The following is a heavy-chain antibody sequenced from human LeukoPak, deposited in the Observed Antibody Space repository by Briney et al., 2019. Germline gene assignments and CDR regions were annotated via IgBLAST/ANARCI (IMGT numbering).Heavy chain of an antibody. CDR2: IYHSGST. J-gene: IGHJ3*02. D-gene: IGHD1-26*01. CDR1: GGSISSSNW. V-gene: IGHV4-4*02. CDR3: ASSMGIVGATTAFDI. Sequence: PSETLSLTCAVSGGSISSSNWWSWVRQPPGKGLEWIGEIYHSGSTNYNPSLKSRVTISVDKSKNQFSLKLSSVTAADTAVYYCASSMGIVGATTAFDIWGQGTMVTVSS.